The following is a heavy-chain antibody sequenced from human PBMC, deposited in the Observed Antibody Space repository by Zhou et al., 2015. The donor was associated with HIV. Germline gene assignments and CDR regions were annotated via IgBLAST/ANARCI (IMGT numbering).Heavy chain of an antibody. D-gene: IGHD1-1*01. V-gene: IGHV1-8*01. CDR1: GYTYTTYD. J-gene: IGHJ4*02. CDR2: MNPNRGDT. Sequence: QVQLVQSGAEVKKPGASVKVSCKASGYTYTTYDINWVRQVPGQGLEWMGWMNPNRGDTTFAEKFQGRVTMTTDTSISTAYMELSSLRSEDTAVYYCAGHFLSDTRIRSRPWTWAQGTLVTVSS. CDR3: AGHFLSDTRIRSRPWT.